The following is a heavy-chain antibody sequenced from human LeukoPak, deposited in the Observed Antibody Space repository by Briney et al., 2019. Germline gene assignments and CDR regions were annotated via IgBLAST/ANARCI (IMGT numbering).Heavy chain of an antibody. D-gene: IGHD1-14*01. V-gene: IGHV3-21*06. CDR1: GLTFSTSG. Sequence: GGSLRLSCTASGLTFSTSGFNWVRQAPGKGLEWVASIGPTGSDRYHADSIKGRFTISRDNANNFLYLQMNILRAEDTAVYYCATETNGRHYDYWGQGTLLTVSS. J-gene: IGHJ4*02. CDR2: IGPTGSDR. CDR3: ATETNGRHYDY.